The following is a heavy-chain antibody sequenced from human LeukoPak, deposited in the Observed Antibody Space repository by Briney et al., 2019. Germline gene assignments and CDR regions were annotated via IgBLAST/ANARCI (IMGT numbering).Heavy chain of an antibody. CDR2: ISSSSSYI. Sequence: GGSLRLSCAASGFTFSSYSMNWVRQAPGKGLEWVSSISSSSSYIYYADSVKGRFTISRDNAKNSLYLQMNSLRSDDTAVYYCARVRPTMVRGVIITALWGQGTLVTVSS. CDR1: GFTFSSYS. J-gene: IGHJ4*02. D-gene: IGHD3-10*01. CDR3: ARVRPTMVRGVIITAL. V-gene: IGHV3-21*04.